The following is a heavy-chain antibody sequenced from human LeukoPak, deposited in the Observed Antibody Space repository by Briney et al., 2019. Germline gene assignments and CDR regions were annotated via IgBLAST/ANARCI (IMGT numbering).Heavy chain of an antibody. CDR3: ARDIVVVVAATRGSYYYGMDV. V-gene: IGHV4-39*01. Sequence: SETLSLTCTVSGGSISSSSYYWGWIRQPPGKGLEWIGSIYYSGSTYYNPSLKSRVTISADTSKNQFSLKLSSVTAADTAVYYCARDIVVVVAATRGSYYYGMDVWGQGTTVTVSS. CDR1: GGSISSSSYY. D-gene: IGHD2-15*01. J-gene: IGHJ6*02. CDR2: IYYSGST.